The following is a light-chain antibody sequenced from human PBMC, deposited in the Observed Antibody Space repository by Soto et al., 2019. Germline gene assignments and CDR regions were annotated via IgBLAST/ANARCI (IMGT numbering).Light chain of an antibody. CDR1: QSVSSY. J-gene: IGKJ4*01. CDR2: DAS. V-gene: IGKV3-11*01. CDR3: QQRSNWPPT. Sequence: EIVLTQSPATLSLSPGERATLSCMASQSVSSYLAWYQQKPGQAPRLLIYDASNSDTGIPARFSGRGSGTDFKLTISSLEAEDFAVYDCQQRSNWPPTFGGGTKVEIK.